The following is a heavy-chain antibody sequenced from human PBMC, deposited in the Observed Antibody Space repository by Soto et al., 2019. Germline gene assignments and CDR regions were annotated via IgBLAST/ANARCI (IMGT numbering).Heavy chain of an antibody. CDR2: IYHSGST. Sequence: QVQLQESGPGLVKPSETLSLICTVSGGSISSYYWSWIRQPPGKGLEWIGYIYHSGSTNYNPSLKSRFTISVDPSKNQFYLTLSSVTAADTAVYYCARHSSSWDNWFDPWGQGTLVTVSS. J-gene: IGHJ5*02. D-gene: IGHD6-13*01. V-gene: IGHV4-59*08. CDR3: ARHSSSWDNWFDP. CDR1: GGSISSYY.